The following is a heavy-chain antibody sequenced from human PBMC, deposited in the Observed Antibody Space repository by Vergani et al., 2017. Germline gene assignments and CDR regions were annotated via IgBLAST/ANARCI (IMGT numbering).Heavy chain of an antibody. J-gene: IGHJ4*02. V-gene: IGHV7-4-1*02. CDR3: ARPHRIWFGEFPFDY. Sequence: QVQLVQSGAEVKKPGASVKVSCKASGYTFTSYYMHWVRQAPGQGLEWMGLINTNTGKPTYAQGFTGRFVFSLDTSVSTAYLQISSLKAEDTAVYYCARPHRIWFGEFPFDYWGQGTLVTVSS. CDR1: GYTFTSYY. CDR2: INTNTGKP. D-gene: IGHD3-10*01.